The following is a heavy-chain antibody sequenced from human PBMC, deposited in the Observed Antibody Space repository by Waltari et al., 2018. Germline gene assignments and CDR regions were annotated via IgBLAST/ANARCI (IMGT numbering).Heavy chain of an antibody. J-gene: IGHJ4*02. Sequence: QLQLQESGPGLVKPSETLSLTCTVSGGSISSSSYYWGWIRQPPGKGLEWIGSIYYSGSTYYNPSSKGRVTVSVGTSKNRCSLKLSSVTAADTAVYYWARVPEYCGGDCYSGSFDYWGQGTLVTVSS. D-gene: IGHD2-21*01. CDR3: ARVPEYCGGDCYSGSFDY. CDR1: GGSISSSSYY. V-gene: IGHV4-39*07. CDR2: IYYSGST.